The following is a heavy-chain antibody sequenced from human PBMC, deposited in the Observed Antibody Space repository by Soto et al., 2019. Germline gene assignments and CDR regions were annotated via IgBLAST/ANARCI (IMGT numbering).Heavy chain of an antibody. V-gene: IGHV4-59*08. CDR3: ARRHDHEIDHSF. CDR2: IYYSGST. D-gene: IGHD1-1*01. Sequence: PSETLSHTCVVSGGSLSSYYWSWIRQPPGKGLEWIGYIYYSGSTNYNPSLKSRVTISVDTSKNQFSLKLSSVTAADTAVYFCARRHDHEIDHSFWGQGTLVPVSS. CDR1: GGSLSSYY. J-gene: IGHJ4*02.